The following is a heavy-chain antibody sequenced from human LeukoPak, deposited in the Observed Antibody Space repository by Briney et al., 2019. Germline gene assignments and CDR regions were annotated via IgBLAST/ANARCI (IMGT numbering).Heavy chain of an antibody. Sequence: SQTLSLTCAVSGGSISSGGYSWSWIRQPPGKGLEWIGYIYHSGSTYYDPSLKRRVTISGDRSKNQFSLKLSSVTAADTAVYYCARVVSVVVPAAWGDYGMDVWGKGTTVTVSS. CDR1: GGSISSGGYS. D-gene: IGHD2-2*01. V-gene: IGHV4-30-2*01. CDR2: IYHSGST. CDR3: ARVVSVVVPAAWGDYGMDV. J-gene: IGHJ6*04.